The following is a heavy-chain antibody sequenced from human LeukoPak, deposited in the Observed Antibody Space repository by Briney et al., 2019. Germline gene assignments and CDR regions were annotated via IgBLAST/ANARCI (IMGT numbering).Heavy chain of an antibody. D-gene: IGHD6-19*01. J-gene: IGHJ4*02. Sequence: PSQTLSLTCAVSGGSISSGGYSWSWIRQPPGKGLEWIGYIYHSGSTYYNPSLKSRVTISVDRSKNQFSLKPSSVTAADTAVYYCARGGSGSIPYFDYWGQGTLVTVSS. CDR1: GGSISSGGYS. CDR3: ARGGSGSIPYFDY. CDR2: IYHSGST. V-gene: IGHV4-30-2*01.